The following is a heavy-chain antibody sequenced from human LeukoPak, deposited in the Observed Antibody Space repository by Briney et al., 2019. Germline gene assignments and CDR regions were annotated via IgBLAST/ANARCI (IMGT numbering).Heavy chain of an antibody. CDR2: IYNGGTT. CDR1: GVTSNY. J-gene: IGHJ4*02. D-gene: IGHD6-6*01. CDR3: AGGGEAARSLAY. V-gene: IGHV3-66*02. Sequence: GGSLRLSCAASGVTSNYMTWVRQAPGKGLEWVSVIYNGGTTNYSDSVKGRFNISRDNSKSTLLVYLQMNSLRTDDTALYYCAGGGEAARSLAYWGQGALVTVSS.